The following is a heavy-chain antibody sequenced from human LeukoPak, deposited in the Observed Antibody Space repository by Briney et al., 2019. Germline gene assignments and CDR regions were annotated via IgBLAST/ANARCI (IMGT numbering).Heavy chain of an antibody. J-gene: IGHJ4*02. CDR1: GFTFSGYA. CDR3: AKDELIILTGYPDY. D-gene: IGHD3-9*01. CDR2: ISGSGGST. V-gene: IGHV3-23*01. Sequence: GGSLRLSCAASGFTFSGYAMSWVRQAPGKGLEWVSPISGSGGSTYYADSVKGRFTISRDNSKNTLYLQMNSLRAEDTAVYYCAKDELIILTGYPDYWGQGTLVTVSS.